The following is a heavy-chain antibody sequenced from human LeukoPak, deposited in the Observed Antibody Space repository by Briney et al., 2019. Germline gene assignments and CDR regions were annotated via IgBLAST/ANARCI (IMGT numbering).Heavy chain of an antibody. CDR3: ARSAR. Sequence: GGSLRLSCAASGFTSGTSRMSWVRQAPGKGLEWVANINQDGSAQYYVDSVKGRFTISRDNAKSSLYLQMNSLRAEDTAVYYCARSARWGQGTLVTVSS. J-gene: IGHJ4*02. V-gene: IGHV3-7*01. CDR1: GFTSGTSR. CDR2: INQDGSAQ.